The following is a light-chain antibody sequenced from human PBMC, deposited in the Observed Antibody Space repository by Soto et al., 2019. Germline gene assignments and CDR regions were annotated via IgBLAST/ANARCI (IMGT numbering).Light chain of an antibody. V-gene: IGKV3-15*01. Sequence: EIVMTQSPATLSVSPGERVTLFCRASQSVNSRLAWYQQKPAQAPRLLIYDASTRATGIPARFSGSGSGTEFTLTISSLQSEDFAVYYCQQYKNWTPEYTFGQGTKLEIK. CDR1: QSVNSR. CDR3: QQYKNWTPEYT. CDR2: DAS. J-gene: IGKJ2*01.